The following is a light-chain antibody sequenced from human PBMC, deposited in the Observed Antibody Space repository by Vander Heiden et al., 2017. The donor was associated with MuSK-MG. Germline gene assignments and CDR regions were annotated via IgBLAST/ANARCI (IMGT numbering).Light chain of an antibody. Sequence: DILLTQSPTSLSASLGDTVTITCRASHGIDSYLTWFQVKPGTAPKLLIYSATRLVGGVPPRFSGSGFGRDFTLTISSLQPEDFATYYCQQSYMIPLFTFGPGTTVDFK. V-gene: IGKV1-39*01. CDR2: SAT. CDR3: QQSYMIPLFT. J-gene: IGKJ3*01. CDR1: HGIDSY.